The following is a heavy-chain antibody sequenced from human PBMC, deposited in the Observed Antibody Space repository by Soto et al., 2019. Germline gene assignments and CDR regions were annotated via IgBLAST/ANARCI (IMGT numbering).Heavy chain of an antibody. CDR3: ARPLEQHQLGFGMDV. J-gene: IGHJ6*01. Sequence: PGGSLRLSCGASGFSFSTYDMNWVRRAPGKGLEWVSYISGGSSRIFYADSVKGRFTISRDNAKNSLYLQMNSLRAEDTAVYYCARPLEQHQLGFGMDVWGQGSPVTVSS. CDR1: GFSFSTYD. CDR2: ISGGSSRI. D-gene: IGHD6-13*01. V-gene: IGHV3-48*01.